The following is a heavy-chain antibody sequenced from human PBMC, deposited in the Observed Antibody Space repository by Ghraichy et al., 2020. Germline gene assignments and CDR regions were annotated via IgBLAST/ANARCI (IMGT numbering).Heavy chain of an antibody. CDR1: GYTLTNYD. CDR2: VSLDSGRT. J-gene: IGHJ4*02. V-gene: IGHV1-8*01. CDR3: ARGRMGDQ. D-gene: IGHD3-16*01. Sequence: ASVKVSCKASGYTLTNYDIHWVRQATGQGLEWMGWVSLDSGRTGYAQKFQGRVTMTRNTSITTAYMELSSLTSDDTAIYYCARGRMGDQWGQGTLVAVSS.